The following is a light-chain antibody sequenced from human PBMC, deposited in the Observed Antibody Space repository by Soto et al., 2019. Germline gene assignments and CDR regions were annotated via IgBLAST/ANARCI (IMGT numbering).Light chain of an antibody. V-gene: IGKV3-20*01. CDR3: HHYGSSPA. Sequence: DIVLTRSPGTLSLSPEERASLSCMASQRVSCSYLAWDQQKPGQAPRLLIYGASSRATGIPDRFSGSESGTDFTLTISRLEPEDFALFYWHHYGSSPAFGQGTKLEIK. CDR1: QRVSCSY. J-gene: IGKJ2*01. CDR2: GAS.